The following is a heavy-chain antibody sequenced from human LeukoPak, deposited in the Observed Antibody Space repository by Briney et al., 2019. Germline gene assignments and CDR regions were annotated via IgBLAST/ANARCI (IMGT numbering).Heavy chain of an antibody. J-gene: IGHJ4*02. Sequence: PSGTLSLTCAVSGGSISSSNWWSWVRQPPGKGLEWIGEIYHSGSTNYDPSLKSRVTISVDKSKNQFSLKLSSVTAADTAVYYCAREPKDSSSWYYFDYWGQGTLVTVSS. CDR1: GGSISSSNW. D-gene: IGHD6-13*01. V-gene: IGHV4-4*02. CDR3: AREPKDSSSWYYFDY. CDR2: IYHSGST.